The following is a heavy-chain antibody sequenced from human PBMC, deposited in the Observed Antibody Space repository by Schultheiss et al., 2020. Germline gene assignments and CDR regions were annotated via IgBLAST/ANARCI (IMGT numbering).Heavy chain of an antibody. D-gene: IGHD3-22*01. CDR1: GFTFSSYG. J-gene: IGHJ6*02. CDR2: IWYDGSNK. CDR3: ARERPYYYDSSGYRYYYYGMDV. V-gene: IGHV3-33*08. Sequence: GESLKISCAASGFTFSSYGMHWVRQAPGKGLEWVAVIWYDGSNKYYADSVKGRFTISRDNAKNTLYLQMNSLRAEDTAVYYCARERPYYYDSSGYRYYYYGMDVWGQGTTVTVSS.